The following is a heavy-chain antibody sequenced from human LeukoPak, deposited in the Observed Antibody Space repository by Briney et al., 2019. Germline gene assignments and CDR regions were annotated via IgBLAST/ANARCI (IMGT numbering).Heavy chain of an antibody. CDR1: GASISSYY. CDR3: ASGPYPAAGTDHQFDY. V-gene: IGHV4-59*01. CDR2: IYYSGST. J-gene: IGHJ4*02. Sequence: PSETLSLTCTVSGASISSYYWSWIWQPPGKGLEWIGYIYYSGSTKYNPSLKSRVTISVDTSKNQFSLKVSSVTAEDTAVYYCASGPYPAAGTDHQFDYWGQGTLVTVSS. D-gene: IGHD6-13*01.